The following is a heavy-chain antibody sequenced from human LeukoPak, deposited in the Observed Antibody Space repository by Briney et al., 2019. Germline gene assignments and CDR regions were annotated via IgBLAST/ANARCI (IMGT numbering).Heavy chain of an antibody. Sequence: QPGGSLRLSCAASGFTFSSYWMHWVRQAPGKGLVWVSRINDDGSSTSYADSVKGRFTISRDNAKNTLYLRMNSLRAEDTAVYCCARGYYPGIAAAGTLYYWGQGTLVTVSS. CDR1: GFTFSSYW. J-gene: IGHJ4*02. CDR3: ARGYYPGIAAAGTLYY. D-gene: IGHD6-13*01. CDR2: INDDGSST. V-gene: IGHV3-74*01.